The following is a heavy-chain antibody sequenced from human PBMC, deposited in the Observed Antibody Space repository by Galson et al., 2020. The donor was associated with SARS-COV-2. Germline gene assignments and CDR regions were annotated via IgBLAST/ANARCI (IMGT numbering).Heavy chain of an antibody. J-gene: IGHJ4*02. V-gene: IGHV1-18*01. CDR1: GYTFTSYG. Sequence: ASVKVSCKASGYTFTSYGISWVRQAPGQGLEWMGWISAYNGNTNYAQKLQVRVTMTTDTSTSTAYMELRSLRSDDTAVYYCARVPGIAAASRGYFFDYWGQGTLVTVSS. D-gene: IGHD6-13*01. CDR3: ARVPGIAAASRGYFFDY. CDR2: ISAYNGNT.